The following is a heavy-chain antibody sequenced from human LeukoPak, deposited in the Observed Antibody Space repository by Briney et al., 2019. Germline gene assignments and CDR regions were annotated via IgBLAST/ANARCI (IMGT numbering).Heavy chain of an antibody. J-gene: IGHJ4*02. CDR1: GFTFSSYS. CDR2: ISSSSTI. CDR3: ASPRSGY. V-gene: IGHV3-48*01. Sequence: PGGSLRLSCAASGFTFSSYSMNWVRQAPGKGLEWVSYISSSSTIYYADSVKGRFTISRDNAKNSLYLQMNSLRAEDTAVYYCASPRSGYWGQGTLVTVSS.